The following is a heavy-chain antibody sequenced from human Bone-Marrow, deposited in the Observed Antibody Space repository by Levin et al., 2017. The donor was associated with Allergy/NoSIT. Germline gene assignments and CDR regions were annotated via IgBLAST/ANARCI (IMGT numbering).Heavy chain of an antibody. J-gene: IGHJ6*02. Sequence: GGSLRLSCAASGFTFSSYAMSWVRQAPGKGLEWVSAISGSGGSTYYADSVKGRFTISRDNSKNTLYLQMNSLRAEDTAVYYCAKICLWDIVVVPAANSPYYYGMDVWGQGTTVTVSS. CDR3: AKICLWDIVVVPAANSPYYYGMDV. CDR2: ISGSGGST. D-gene: IGHD2-2*01. CDR1: GFTFSSYA. V-gene: IGHV3-23*01.